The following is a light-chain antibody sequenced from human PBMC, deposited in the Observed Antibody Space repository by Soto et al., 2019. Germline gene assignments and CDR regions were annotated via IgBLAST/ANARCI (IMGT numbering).Light chain of an antibody. J-gene: IGKJ1*01. Sequence: DIQMTQSPSPLSASVGDRVTMTFRASQSISSWLAWYQQKPGKAPKLLIYKTSTLESGVPSRFSGSGSGTEFTLTISSLQPDDFATYYCQHYNTYSQTFGQGTKVDI. CDR2: KTS. V-gene: IGKV1-5*03. CDR3: QHYNTYSQT. CDR1: QSISSW.